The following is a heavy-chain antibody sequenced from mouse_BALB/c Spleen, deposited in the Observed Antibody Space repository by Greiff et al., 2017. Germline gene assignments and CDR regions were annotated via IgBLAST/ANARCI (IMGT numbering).Heavy chain of an antibody. J-gene: IGHJ4*01. CDR3: ARNYGNLLDY. V-gene: IGHV3-6*02. CDR1: GYSITSGYY. D-gene: IGHD2-1*01. CDR2: ISYDGSN. Sequence: DVQLQESGPGLVKPSQSLSLTCSVTGYSITSGYYWNWIRQFPGNKLEWMGYISYDGSNNYNPSLKNRISITRDTSKNQFFLKLNSVTTEDTATYYCARNYGNLLDYWGQGTSVTVSS.